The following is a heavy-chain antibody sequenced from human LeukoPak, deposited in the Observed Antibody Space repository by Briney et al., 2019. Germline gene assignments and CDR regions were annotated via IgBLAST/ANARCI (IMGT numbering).Heavy chain of an antibody. J-gene: IGHJ4*02. V-gene: IGHV4-31*11. CDR2: IYYSGST. CDR1: GGSFSGYY. Sequence: SETLSLTCAVYGGSFSGYYWSWIRQHPGKGLEWIGYIYYSGSTYYNPSLKSRVTISVDTSKNQFSLKLSSVTAADTAVYYCASAHDYYDSSGYYSYWGQGTLVTVSS. CDR3: ASAHDYYDSSGYYSY. D-gene: IGHD3-22*01.